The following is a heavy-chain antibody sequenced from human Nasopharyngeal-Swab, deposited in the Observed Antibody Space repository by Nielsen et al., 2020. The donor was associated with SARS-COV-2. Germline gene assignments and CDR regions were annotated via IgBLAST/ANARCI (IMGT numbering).Heavy chain of an antibody. D-gene: IGHD3-22*01. Sequence: SETLSLTCTVSGGSISSSSYYWGWIRQPPGKGLEWIGYIYYSGSTNYNPSLKSRVTISVDTSKNQFSLKLSSVTAADTAVYYCARDPRVYYYDRSTSWYFDLWGRGTLVTVSS. CDR1: GGSISSSSYY. CDR3: ARDPRVYYYDRSTSWYFDL. CDR2: IYYSGST. J-gene: IGHJ2*01. V-gene: IGHV4-61*01.